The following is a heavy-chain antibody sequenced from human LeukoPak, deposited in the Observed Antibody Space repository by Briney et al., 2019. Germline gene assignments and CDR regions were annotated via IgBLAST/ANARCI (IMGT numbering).Heavy chain of an antibody. D-gene: IGHD3-22*01. V-gene: IGHV3-21*01. CDR3: ASGEYDRSGYDCDY. CDR1: GFTFSSYN. J-gene: IGHJ4*02. CDR2: ITSGSSYI. Sequence: GALRLSCAASGFTFSSYNMNWVRQAPGKGLEWVSSITSGSSYIYYADSVKGRFTISRDNAKNSLYLQMNSLRAEDTAVYYCASGEYDRSGYDCDYWGQGTLVTVSS.